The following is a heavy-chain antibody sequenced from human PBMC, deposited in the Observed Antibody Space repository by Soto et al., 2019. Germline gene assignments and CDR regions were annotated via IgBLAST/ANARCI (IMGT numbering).Heavy chain of an antibody. J-gene: IGHJ6*02. D-gene: IGHD6-13*01. CDR3: ARGDSSSWGMDV. Sequence: GGSLRLSCAASRSTFSSYAMHWVRQAPGKGLEWVAVIAYDGSNKYYADSVKGRLTISRDNSKNTLYLQMNSLRAEDTAVYYCARGDSSSWGMDVWGQGTTVTVSS. CDR1: RSTFSSYA. CDR2: IAYDGSNK. V-gene: IGHV3-30-3*01.